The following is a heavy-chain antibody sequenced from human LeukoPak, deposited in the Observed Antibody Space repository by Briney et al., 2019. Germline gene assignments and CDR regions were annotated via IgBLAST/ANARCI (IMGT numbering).Heavy chain of an antibody. CDR2: IRGDNGNT. CDR1: GYTFSNYG. D-gene: IGHD1-26*01. CDR3: AREDDTGRYMGDDAFDI. V-gene: IGHV1-18*01. J-gene: IGHJ3*02. Sequence: ASVKVSCKASGYTFSNYGISWVRQAPGQGLEWVGWIRGDNGNTNYAQKFQGRVTMTTETSTSTAYMELGSLGSDETAVYYCAREDDTGRYMGDDAFDIWGQGTMVTVSS.